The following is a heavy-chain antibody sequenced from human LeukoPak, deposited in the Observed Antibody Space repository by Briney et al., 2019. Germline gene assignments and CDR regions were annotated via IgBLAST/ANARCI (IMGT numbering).Heavy chain of an antibody. D-gene: IGHD3-10*01. CDR1: GGSISSGGYS. J-gene: IGHJ4*02. Sequence: SQTLSLTCAVSGGSISSGGYSWSWIRQPPGKGLEWIGYIYHSGSTYYNPSLKSRVTISVDRSKNQFSLKLSSVTAADTAVYYCARAGFSAGSYSVDYWGQGTLVTVSS. CDR2: IYHSGST. CDR3: ARAGFSAGSYSVDY. V-gene: IGHV4-30-2*01.